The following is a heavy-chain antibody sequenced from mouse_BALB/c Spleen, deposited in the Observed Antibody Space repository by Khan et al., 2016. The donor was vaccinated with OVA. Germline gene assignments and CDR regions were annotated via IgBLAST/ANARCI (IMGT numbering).Heavy chain of an antibody. V-gene: IGHV14-3*02. CDR1: GFNIKNTY. D-gene: IGHD1-2*01. CDR2: IDPANGNI. CDR3: AHSLLLYALDY. J-gene: IGHJ4*01. Sequence: VQLKESGAEFVKPGASVRLSCTASGFNIKNTYIHWVTQRPEQGLDWIGRIDPANGNIKYDPKFLGRATITADTSSNTAYLQLSSLTSEDTAVYYCAHSLLLYALDYWGQGTSVTVSS.